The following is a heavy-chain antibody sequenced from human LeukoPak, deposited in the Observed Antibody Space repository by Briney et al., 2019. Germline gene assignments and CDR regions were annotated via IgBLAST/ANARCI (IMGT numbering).Heavy chain of an antibody. D-gene: IGHD1-26*01. CDR3: ARDPYSGGYGDDYYYYMDV. J-gene: IGHJ6*03. Sequence: GGSLRLSCAASKFTFSDYGMNWVRQAPGKGLEWVSSITSTSSYMYYADSVKGRFTISRDNAQNSLYLHMSSLRAEDTAVYYCARDPYSGGYGDDYYYYMDVWGKGTTVTISS. CDR2: ITSTSSYM. V-gene: IGHV3-21*01. CDR1: KFTFSDYG.